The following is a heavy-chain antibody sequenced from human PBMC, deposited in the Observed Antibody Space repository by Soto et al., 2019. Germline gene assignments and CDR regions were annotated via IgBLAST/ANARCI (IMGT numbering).Heavy chain of an antibody. V-gene: IGHV3-48*01. Sequence: PGGSLRLSCAASGFTFSSYSMNRVRQAPGKGLEWVSYINSGGSIIYYADSVKGRFTISRDNAQNSLYLQMNGLRAEDTAVYYCAREPNNGYDSIDYWGQGALVTVSS. CDR2: INSGGSII. J-gene: IGHJ4*02. CDR1: GFTFSSYS. CDR3: AREPNNGYDSIDY. D-gene: IGHD5-12*01.